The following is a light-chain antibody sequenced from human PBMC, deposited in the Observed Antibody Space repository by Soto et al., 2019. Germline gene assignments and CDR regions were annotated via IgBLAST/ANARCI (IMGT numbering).Light chain of an antibody. CDR3: SSYTTSSTHV. Sequence: QSALSQPASVCGSPGQSIAISCTGTRSDLAIYNYVSWFQQHPGKAPRLVISDVTNRPSGVSNRFSGSKSGNTASLPISGLQVEDEAHYYCSSYTTSSTHVFGTETKVTV. CDR1: RSDLAIYNY. J-gene: IGLJ1*01. V-gene: IGLV2-14*03. CDR2: DVT.